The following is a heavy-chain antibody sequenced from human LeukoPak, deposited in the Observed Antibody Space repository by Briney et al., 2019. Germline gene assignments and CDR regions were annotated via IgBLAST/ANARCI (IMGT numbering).Heavy chain of an antibody. CDR3: AGHHPRNTVDF. CDR2: THSSGDT. CDR1: GGSISSFY. J-gene: IGHJ4*02. V-gene: IGHV4-4*07. D-gene: IGHD2/OR15-2a*01. Sequence: SETLSLTCTVSGGSISSFYWNWIRQPAGEGLEWIGRTHSSGDTNYNPSLKSRVTISLDTSKNQFSLKLSSVTAADTAVYYCAGHHPRNTVDFWGQGTLVTVSS.